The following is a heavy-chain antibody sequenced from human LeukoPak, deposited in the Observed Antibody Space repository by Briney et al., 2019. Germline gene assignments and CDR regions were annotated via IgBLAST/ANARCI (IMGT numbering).Heavy chain of an antibody. J-gene: IGHJ4*02. V-gene: IGHV4-30-4*01. CDR1: GASISSGDYH. Sequence: SETLSLTCTVSGASISSGDYHWNWIRQPPGKGLEWIGFIHDSGSTYYNPSLKSRVSISRDMSKNQLSLMLSSVTAADTAVYYCARRTGWDRDFDYWGQGTLVTVSS. D-gene: IGHD1-14*01. CDR2: IHDSGST. CDR3: ARRTGWDRDFDY.